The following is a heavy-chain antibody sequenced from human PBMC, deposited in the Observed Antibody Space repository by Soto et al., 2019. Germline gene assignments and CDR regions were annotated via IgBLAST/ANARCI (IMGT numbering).Heavy chain of an antibody. CDR1: GYGFTNYD. CDR2: MNPHNGDT. CDR3: ARGGEYFYDTTGDDAFDI. Sequence: QVQLVQSGAEVQRPGASVKVSCKASGYGFTNYDFNWVRQATGQGLEWIGWMNPHNGDTGYAQKFRGRVTMTRDTSISTAYMELSSLRSEDTAVSYCARGGEYFYDTTGDDAFDIWGQGTMVIVSS. V-gene: IGHV1-8*01. J-gene: IGHJ3*02. D-gene: IGHD3-22*01.